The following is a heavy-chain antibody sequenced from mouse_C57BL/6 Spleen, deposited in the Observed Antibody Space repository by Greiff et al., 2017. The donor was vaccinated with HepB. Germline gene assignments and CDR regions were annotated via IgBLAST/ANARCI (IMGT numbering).Heavy chain of an antibody. J-gene: IGHJ4*01. V-gene: IGHV1-69*01. CDR2: IDPSDSYT. D-gene: IGHD2-5*01. CDR1: GYTFTSYW. CDR3: ARGYYSNYNYYAMDY. Sequence: QVQLQQPGAELVMPGASVKLSCKASGYTFTSYWMHWVKQRPGQGLEWIGEIDPSDSYTNYNQKFKGKSTLTVDKSSSTAYMQLSSLTSEDSAVYYCARGYYSNYNYYAMDYWGQGTSVTVSS.